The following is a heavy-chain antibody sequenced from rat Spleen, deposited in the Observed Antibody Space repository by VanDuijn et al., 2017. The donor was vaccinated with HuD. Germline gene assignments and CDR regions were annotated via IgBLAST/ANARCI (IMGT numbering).Heavy chain of an antibody. V-gene: IGHV2S63*01. J-gene: IGHJ3*01. D-gene: IGHD1-4*01. CDR3: ARDENGYTYLWFAY. CDR1: GFSLTDYS. CDR2: MWSGGST. Sequence: EVQLKESGPGLVQPSQTLSLTCTVSGFSLTDYSVHWVRQPPGKGLEWMGVMWSGGSTAYNSALKSRLSISRDTSKSQVFLKMNSLQTEDTATYYCARDENGYTYLWFAYWGQGTLVTVSS.